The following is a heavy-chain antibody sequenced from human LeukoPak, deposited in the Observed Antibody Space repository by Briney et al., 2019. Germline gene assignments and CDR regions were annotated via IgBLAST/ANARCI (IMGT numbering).Heavy chain of an antibody. V-gene: IGHV4-59*01. D-gene: IGHD6-13*01. Sequence: PSETLSLTCSVSGGSIISYYWSWIRQPPGKGLEWIGYIYYSGSTNYNPSLKSRVTISVDTSKNQFSLKLSSVTAADTAVYYCARLSAAVQHWGQGTLVTVSS. CDR1: GGSIISYY. CDR3: ARLSAAVQH. CDR2: IYYSGST. J-gene: IGHJ1*01.